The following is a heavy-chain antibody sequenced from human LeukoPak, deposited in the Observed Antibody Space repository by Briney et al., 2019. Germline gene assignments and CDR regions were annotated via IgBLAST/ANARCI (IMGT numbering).Heavy chain of an antibody. CDR3: ARDYYDSSGYYPWGY. J-gene: IGHJ4*02. V-gene: IGHV3-48*03. Sequence: GGSLRLSCAASGFTFSNYEMNWIRQAPGKGLEWISYISNSGNTKYYADSVKGRFTISRDNSKNTLYLQMNSLRAEDTAVYYCARDYYDSSGYYPWGYWGQGTLVTVSS. CDR2: ISNSGNTK. CDR1: GFTFSNYE. D-gene: IGHD3-22*01.